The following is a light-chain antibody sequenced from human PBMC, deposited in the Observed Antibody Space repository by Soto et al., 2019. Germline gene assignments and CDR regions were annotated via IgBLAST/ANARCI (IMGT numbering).Light chain of an antibody. CDR1: QNVDKW. Sequence: DIQMTQSPSTLSASVGDRVTITCRASQNVDKWLAWHQQKPGKAPKLLIYEASKLDSGVPSRFSGSRSGTEFTLTISCLQPDDFATYYCLQYKSDSDMYTFGQGTKVEI. CDR2: EAS. J-gene: IGKJ2*01. CDR3: LQYKSDSDMYT. V-gene: IGKV1-5*03.